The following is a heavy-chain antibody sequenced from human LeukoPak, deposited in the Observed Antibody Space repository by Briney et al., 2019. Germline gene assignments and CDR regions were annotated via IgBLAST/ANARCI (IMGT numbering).Heavy chain of an antibody. Sequence: ASVKVSCKASRYTFTGYYMHWVRQAPGQGLEWMGRINPNSGGTNYAQKFQGRVTMTRDTSISTAYMELSRLRSDDTAVYYCARVFYDSSGPFDYWGQGTLVTVSS. D-gene: IGHD3-22*01. CDR1: RYTFTGYY. V-gene: IGHV1-2*06. CDR2: INPNSGGT. CDR3: ARVFYDSSGPFDY. J-gene: IGHJ4*02.